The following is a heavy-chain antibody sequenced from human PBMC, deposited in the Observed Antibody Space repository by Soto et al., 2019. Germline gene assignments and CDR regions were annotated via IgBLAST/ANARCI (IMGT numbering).Heavy chain of an antibody. J-gene: IGHJ4*02. Sequence: LRLSCAASGFTFSSYWINWIRQAPGKGLERVANIKQDGSEKRYVDSVKGRFTISRDNAKNSLYLQMNSLRAEDTAVYFCARDQSRSWYGPFDYWGQGTPVTVSS. D-gene: IGHD6-13*01. CDR3: ARDQSRSWYGPFDY. CDR2: IKQDGSEK. CDR1: GFTFSSYW. V-gene: IGHV3-7*03.